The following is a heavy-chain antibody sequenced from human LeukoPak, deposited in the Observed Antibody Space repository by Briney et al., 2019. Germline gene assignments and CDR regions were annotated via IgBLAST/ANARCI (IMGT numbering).Heavy chain of an antibody. D-gene: IGHD2-2*01. Sequence: ASVKVSCKASGYTFTGYYMHWVRQAPGQGLEWMGWINPNSGGTNYAQKFQGWVTMTRDTSISTAYMELSRLRSDDTAVYYCARKCGGTSCYHDYWGQGTLVTVSS. CDR2: INPNSGGT. V-gene: IGHV1-2*04. CDR3: ARKCGGTSCYHDY. CDR1: GYTFTGYY. J-gene: IGHJ4*02.